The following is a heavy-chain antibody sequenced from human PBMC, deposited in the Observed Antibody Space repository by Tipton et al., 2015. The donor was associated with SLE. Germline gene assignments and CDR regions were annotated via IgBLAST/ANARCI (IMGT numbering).Heavy chain of an antibody. V-gene: IGHV4-59*01. D-gene: IGHD6-13*01. CDR2: IYYSGST. CDR1: GGSFSGYY. Sequence: TLSLTCAVCGGSFSGYYWSWIRQPPGKGLEWIGYIYYSGSTNYNPSLKSRVTISVDTSKNQFSLKLSSVTAADTAVYYCARGWGSWPYYFDYWGQGTLVTVSS. CDR3: ARGWGSWPYYFDY. J-gene: IGHJ4*02.